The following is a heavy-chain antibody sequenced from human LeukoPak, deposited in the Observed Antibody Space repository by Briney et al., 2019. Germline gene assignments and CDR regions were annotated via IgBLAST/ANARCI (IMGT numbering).Heavy chain of an antibody. CDR2: IYSGGGT. J-gene: IGHJ4*02. D-gene: IGHD3-16*01. V-gene: IGHV3-53*01. CDR1: GFTLSSNY. CDR3: ARELPQYYFDY. Sequence: GGSLRLACEASGFTLSSNYMSWVRQAPGKGLEWVSVIYSGGGTNYADSVKGRFTISRDNSKNTVYLQMNSLRAEDTAVYYCARELPQYYFDYWGQGTLVTVSS.